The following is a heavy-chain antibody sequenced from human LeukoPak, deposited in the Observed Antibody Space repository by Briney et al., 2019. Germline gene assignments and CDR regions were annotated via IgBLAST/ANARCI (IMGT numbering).Heavy chain of an antibody. D-gene: IGHD6-13*01. Sequence: ASVKVSCKASGGTFSSYAISWARQAPGQGLEWMGGIIPIFGTANYAQKFQGRVTITADESTSTAYMELSSLRSEDTAVYYCARSTYSSSWFTDYFDYWGQGTLVTVSS. J-gene: IGHJ4*02. CDR1: GGTFSSYA. CDR2: IIPIFGTA. V-gene: IGHV1-69*13. CDR3: ARSTYSSSWFTDYFDY.